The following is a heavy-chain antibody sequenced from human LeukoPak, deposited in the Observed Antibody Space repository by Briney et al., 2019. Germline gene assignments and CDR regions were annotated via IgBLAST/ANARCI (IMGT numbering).Heavy chain of an antibody. CDR1: GFTFSSYT. Sequence: GRSLRLSCVASGFTFSSYTMNWVRQAPGKGLEWVSSISSSSSYIYYADSVKGRFTISRDNAKNSLYLQMNSLRAEDTAVYYCARGGLAVAVDYWGQGTLVTVSS. CDR2: ISSSSSYI. J-gene: IGHJ4*02. CDR3: ARGGLAVAVDY. V-gene: IGHV3-21*01. D-gene: IGHD6-19*01.